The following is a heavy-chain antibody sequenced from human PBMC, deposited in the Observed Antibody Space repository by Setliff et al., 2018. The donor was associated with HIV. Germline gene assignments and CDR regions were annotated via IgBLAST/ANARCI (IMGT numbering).Heavy chain of an antibody. CDR3: AALSLRTNTVYGVISTRFDP. J-gene: IGHJ5*02. V-gene: IGHV3-7*03. D-gene: IGHD2-8*01. CDR1: GFTFSSYW. Sequence: QPGGSLRLSCAASGFTFSSYWMTWVRQAPGKGLEWVANIKQDGYEKYYEGSVKGRFTISRDNAKSSLYLQMNSLRADDTAVYYCAALSLRTNTVYGVISTRFDPWGQGTLVTVSS. CDR2: IKQDGYEK.